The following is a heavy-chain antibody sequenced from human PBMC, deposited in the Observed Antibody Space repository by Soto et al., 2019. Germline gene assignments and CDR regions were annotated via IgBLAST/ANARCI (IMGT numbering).Heavy chain of an antibody. V-gene: IGHV4-34*02. CDR2: INDSGNI. J-gene: IGHJ6*03. CDR3: ARGLILWFGDLSRRGGYYYYMDV. D-gene: IGHD3-10*01. CDR1: GGSFSGYQ. Sequence: QVKLQQWGAGLLKPSETLSLTCAVYGGSFSGYQWTWIRQTPEKGLEWIGEINDSGNINYNPSLKSRDTLLVKTAKKQISLELSSVPAADTAVYYCARGLILWFGDLSRRGGYYYYMDVWCKGTTVTVSS.